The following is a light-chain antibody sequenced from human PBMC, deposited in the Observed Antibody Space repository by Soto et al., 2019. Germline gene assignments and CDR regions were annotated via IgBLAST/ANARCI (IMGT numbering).Light chain of an antibody. Sequence: EVVMTQSPATVSVSPGEGVTLSCRASQTISNDLAWYQQKPGQAPRLLIYGASTSATGVPARFSGGGSVTEFTLTISSLQSEDFAFYYCQQNNKWPPVTFGGGTKVEIK. CDR3: QQNNKWPPVT. CDR2: GAS. V-gene: IGKV3-15*01. J-gene: IGKJ4*01. CDR1: QTISND.